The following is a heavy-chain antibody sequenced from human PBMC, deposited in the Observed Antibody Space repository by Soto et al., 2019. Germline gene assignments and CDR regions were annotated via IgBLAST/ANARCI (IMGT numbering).Heavy chain of an antibody. V-gene: IGHV3-23*01. CDR3: AKDRKVYIGGYNWFDP. CDR2: ISGSGGST. D-gene: IGHD1-26*01. J-gene: IGHJ5*02. CDR1: GFTFSSYA. Sequence: GGSLRLSCAASGFTFSSYAMSWVRQAPGKGLEWVSAISGSGGSTYYADSVKGRFAISRDNSKNTLYLQMNSLRAEDTAVYYCAKDRKVYIGGYNWFDPWGQGTLVTVSS.